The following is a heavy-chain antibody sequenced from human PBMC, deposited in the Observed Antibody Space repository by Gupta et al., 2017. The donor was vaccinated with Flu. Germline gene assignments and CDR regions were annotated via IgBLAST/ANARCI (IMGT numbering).Heavy chain of an antibody. CDR1: GFTFSSYG. CDR3: ARDESTWAARKHVGPWYFDL. D-gene: IGHD6-6*01. Sequence: QVQLVESGGGVVQPGRSLRLSCAASGFTFSSYGMHWVRQAPGKGLEWVAVIWYDGSNKYYADSVKGRFTISRDNSKNTLYLQMNSLRAEDTAVYYCARDESTWAARKHVGPWYFDLWGRGTLVTVSS. V-gene: IGHV3-33*01. J-gene: IGHJ2*01. CDR2: IWYDGSNK.